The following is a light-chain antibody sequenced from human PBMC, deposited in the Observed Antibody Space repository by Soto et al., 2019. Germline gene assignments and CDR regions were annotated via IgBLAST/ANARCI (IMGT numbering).Light chain of an antibody. Sequence: QSALTQPASVSGSPGQSITISCTGTSSDVGAYIFVSWYQQHPGKAPKLMIYDIINRPSGVSNRFSGSKSGNTASLTISGLQAEDEDDYYCVSFTTSRSYVFGTGTKVTVL. CDR2: DII. V-gene: IGLV2-14*03. J-gene: IGLJ1*01. CDR1: SSDVGAYIF. CDR3: VSFTTSRSYV.